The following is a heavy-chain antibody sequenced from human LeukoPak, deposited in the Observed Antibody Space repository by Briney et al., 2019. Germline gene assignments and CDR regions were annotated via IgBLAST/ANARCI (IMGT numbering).Heavy chain of an antibody. D-gene: IGHD3-16*01. CDR3: AKEGDQFRGYLDA. J-gene: IGHJ6*03. CDR1: GFMFSRLG. V-gene: IGHV3-33*06. Sequence: GGSLRLSCAASGFMFSRLGMQWVRQAPGKGLEWVAMIWHDGSVEEYADSVKGRFTISRDNSQNTLYLQMNSLRDDDTAVYYCAKEGDQFRGYLDAWGKGTTVTVSS. CDR2: IWHDGSVE.